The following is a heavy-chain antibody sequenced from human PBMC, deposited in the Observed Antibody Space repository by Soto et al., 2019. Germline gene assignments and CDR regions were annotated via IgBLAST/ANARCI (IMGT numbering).Heavy chain of an antibody. V-gene: IGHV1-18*03. D-gene: IGHD1-1*01. CDR1: GYTLTTYG. CDR2: ISAYNDHT. CDR3: ARGTYFDY. J-gene: IGHJ4*02. Sequence: QVQLVQSGAEVKKPGASVKVSCKAAGYTLTTYGVSWVRQAPGQGLEWVGWISAYNDHTNYAQKFQGRVTMTTDTSTSTAYMELRSLRSDDMAVYYCARGTYFDYWGQGTLVTVSS.